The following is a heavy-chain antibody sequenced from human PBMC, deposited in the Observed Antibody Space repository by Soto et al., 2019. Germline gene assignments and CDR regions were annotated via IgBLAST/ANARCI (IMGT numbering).Heavy chain of an antibody. CDR1: GGTFSSYA. CDR2: IIPMFNTT. Sequence: QVQLVQSGTEVKKPGSSVKVSCKASGGTFSSYAISWVRQAPGQGLEWMGGIIPMFNTTNYAQRFQGRVTINADNTPSTVYMELNSQRSDDTSVYYCARDKEMGTITEGYYCGEGTLVTDSS. V-gene: IGHV1-69*06. D-gene: IGHD5-12*01. CDR3: ARDKEMGTITEGYY. J-gene: IGHJ4*02.